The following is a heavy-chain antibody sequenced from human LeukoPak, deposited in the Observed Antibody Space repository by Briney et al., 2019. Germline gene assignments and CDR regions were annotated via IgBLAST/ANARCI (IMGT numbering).Heavy chain of an antibody. D-gene: IGHD2-15*01. CDR2: ISSSSSYI. J-gene: IGHJ3*02. CDR1: GFTFSSYS. V-gene: IGHV3-21*01. CDR3: ARDRCSGGSCYSGDAFDI. Sequence: GGSLRLSCAASGFTFSSYSMNWVRQAPGKGLEWVSSISSSSSYIYYADSVKGRFTISRDNSKNTLYLQMNSLRAEDTAVYYCARDRCSGGSCYSGDAFDIWGQGTMVTVSS.